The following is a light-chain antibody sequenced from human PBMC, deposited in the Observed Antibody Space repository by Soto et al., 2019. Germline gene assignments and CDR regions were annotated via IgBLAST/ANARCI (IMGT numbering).Light chain of an antibody. CDR3: CSYAGSSTYV. Sequence: QSALTQPASVSGSPGQSITISCTGTNRDVGTYNLVSWYQQHPGKAPKLMIYEVSKRPSGVSSRFSGSKSGNTASLTISGLQAGDEADYYCCSYAGSSTYVFGTGTKLTFL. CDR2: EVS. V-gene: IGLV2-23*02. CDR1: NRDVGTYNL. J-gene: IGLJ1*01.